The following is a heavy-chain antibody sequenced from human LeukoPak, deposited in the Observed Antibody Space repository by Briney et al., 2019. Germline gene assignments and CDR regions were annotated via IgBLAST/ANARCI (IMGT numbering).Heavy chain of an antibody. Sequence: KGLEWIGEINHSGSTNYNPSLKSRVTISVDTSKNQFSLKLSSVTAADTAVYYSYYYYGMDVWGQGTTVTVSS. CDR3: YYYYGMDV. J-gene: IGHJ6*02. CDR2: INHSGST. V-gene: IGHV4-34*01.